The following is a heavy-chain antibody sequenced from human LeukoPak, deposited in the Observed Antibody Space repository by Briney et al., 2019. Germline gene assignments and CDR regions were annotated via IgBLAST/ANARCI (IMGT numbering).Heavy chain of an antibody. Sequence: ASVKVYCKASGYTFTSNDINWVRQATGQGLEWMGWMNPNSGNTGYAQKFQGRVTMTRNTSINTAYMELSSLRSEDTALYYCARGRAYSSGPGFDYWARGTLVTVSS. D-gene: IGHD3-22*01. CDR1: GYTFTSND. V-gene: IGHV1-8*01. J-gene: IGHJ4*02. CDR3: ARGRAYSSGPGFDY. CDR2: MNPNSGNT.